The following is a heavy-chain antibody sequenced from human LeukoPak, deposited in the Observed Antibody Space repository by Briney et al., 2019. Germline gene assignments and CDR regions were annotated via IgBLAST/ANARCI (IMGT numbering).Heavy chain of an antibody. D-gene: IGHD6-19*01. CDR1: GFTFSSYG. CDR3: ASTGRRAGTDFDY. J-gene: IGHJ4*02. CDR2: IWYDGSNK. V-gene: IGHV3-33*01. Sequence: GGSLRLSCAASGFTFSSYGMHWVRQAPGKGLEWVAVIWYDGSNKYYADSVKGRFTISRDNSKNTLYLQMNSLRAEDTAVYYCASTGRRAGTDFDYWGQGTLVTVSS.